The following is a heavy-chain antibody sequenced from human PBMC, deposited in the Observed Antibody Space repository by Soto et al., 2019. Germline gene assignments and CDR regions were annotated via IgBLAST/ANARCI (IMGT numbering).Heavy chain of an antibody. V-gene: IGHV3-33*01. CDR2: IWYDGSNK. CDR3: AREGVNYDFWSGYYSFDY. Sequence: ESGGGVVQPGRSLRLSCAASGFTFSSYGMHWVRQAPGKGLEWVAVIWYDGSNKYYADSVKGRFTISRDNSKNTLYLQMNSLRAEDTAVYYCAREGVNYDFWSGYYSFDYWGQGTLVTVSS. CDR1: GFTFSSYG. D-gene: IGHD3-3*01. J-gene: IGHJ4*02.